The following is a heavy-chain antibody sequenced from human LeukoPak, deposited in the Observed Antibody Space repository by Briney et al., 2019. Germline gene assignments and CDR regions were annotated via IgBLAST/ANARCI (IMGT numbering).Heavy chain of an antibody. CDR2: ISSSGSTI. V-gene: IGHV3-48*03. CDR1: GFTFSSYE. CDR3: AALGITMIGGV. Sequence: GGSLRLSCAASGFTFSSYEMNWVRQAPGKGLEWVSYISSSGSTIYYADSVKGRFTISRDNSKNSLYLQMNSLRAEDTAVYYCAALGITMIGGVWGKGTTVTISS. D-gene: IGHD3-10*02. J-gene: IGHJ6*04.